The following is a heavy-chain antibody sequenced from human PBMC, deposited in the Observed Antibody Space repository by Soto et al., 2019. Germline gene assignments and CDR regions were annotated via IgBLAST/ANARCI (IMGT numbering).Heavy chain of an antibody. D-gene: IGHD3-3*02. CDR2: IYYSGST. CDR3: ARLGISFAMDV. Sequence: SETLSLTCTVSGGSISSYYWSWIRQPPGKGLEWIGYIYYSGSTNYNPSLKSRVTISVDTSKNQFSLKLSSVTAADTAVYYCARLGISFAMDVRGKGTTVTVSS. CDR1: GGSISSYY. V-gene: IGHV4-59*08. J-gene: IGHJ6*03.